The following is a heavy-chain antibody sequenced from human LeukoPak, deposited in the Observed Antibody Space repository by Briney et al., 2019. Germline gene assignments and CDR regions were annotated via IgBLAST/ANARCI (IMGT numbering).Heavy chain of an antibody. V-gene: IGHV1-2*02. J-gene: IGHJ5*02. Sequence: ASVKVSCKASGYTFTGYYMHWVRQAPGQGLEWMGWINPNSGGTNYAQKFQGRVTMTRDTSISTAYMELSRLRSDDTAVYYCARPRLWFGEAAWFDPWGQGTLVTVSS. CDR3: ARPRLWFGEAAWFDP. CDR2: INPNSGGT. D-gene: IGHD3-10*01. CDR1: GYTFTGYY.